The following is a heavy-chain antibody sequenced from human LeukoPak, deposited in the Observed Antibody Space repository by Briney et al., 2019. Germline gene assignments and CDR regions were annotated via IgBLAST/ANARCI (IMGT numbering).Heavy chain of an antibody. J-gene: IGHJ4*02. CDR2: TYYRSKWYN. CDR3: ARGGSFSLYYFDY. Sequence: SQTLSLTCAISGDSVSSNSAAWSWIRQSPSRGLEWLGWTYYRSKWYNDYSESVRGRITINPDTSKNQFSLQLNSVTPEDTAVYYCARGGSFSLYYFDYWGQGTLVTVSS. CDR1: GDSVSSNSAA. V-gene: IGHV6-1*01. D-gene: IGHD3-16*01.